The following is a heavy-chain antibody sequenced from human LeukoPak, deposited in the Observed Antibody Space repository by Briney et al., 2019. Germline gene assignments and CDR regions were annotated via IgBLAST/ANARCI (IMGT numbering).Heavy chain of an antibody. D-gene: IGHD4-17*01. V-gene: IGHV3-23*01. Sequence: GGSLRLSCAASGFTFSSFAMSWVRQAPGKGLEWVSGIVGSGGRIYYADSVKGRFTISRDNSRSTLYLQMNSLRAEDTAVYYCARGRYGDYVSDYWGQGTLVTVSS. CDR2: IVGSGGRI. CDR3: ARGRYGDYVSDY. CDR1: GFTFSSFA. J-gene: IGHJ4*02.